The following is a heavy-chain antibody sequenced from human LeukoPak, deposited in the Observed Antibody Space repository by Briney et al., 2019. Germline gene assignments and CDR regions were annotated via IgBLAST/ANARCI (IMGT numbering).Heavy chain of an antibody. V-gene: IGHV3-30*02. D-gene: IGHD6-13*01. CDR1: GFTFSNYG. CDR2: IRNDGIHK. J-gene: IGHJ4*02. CDR3: AKDRSSSWSGGDY. Sequence: PGGSLRLSCAATGFTFSNYGMHWVRQAPGKGLEGVTFIRNDGIHKYYIDSGKGRFTISRDTSKNTLYLQMNSLRPEDTAVYYCAKDRSSSWSGGDYWGQGTLVTVSS.